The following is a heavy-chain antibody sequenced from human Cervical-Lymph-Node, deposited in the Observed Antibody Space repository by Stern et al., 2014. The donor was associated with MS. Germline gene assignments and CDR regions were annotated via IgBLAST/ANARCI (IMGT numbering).Heavy chain of an antibody. J-gene: IGHJ6*02. Sequence: VPLGESGGGVVQPGRSLRLSCAASGFTFRSYGLHWGRQAQGKGLEWVTLISSDGSNEYYADSVKGRFTSSRDNSKNTVYLQMNSLRPEDTAVYYCARPRRPYFFRGNHHYYGMDVWGQGTRVAVSS. D-gene: IGHD2/OR15-2a*01. CDR2: ISSDGSNE. CDR1: GFTFRSYG. CDR3: ARPRRPYFFRGNHHYYGMDV. V-gene: IGHV3-30*03.